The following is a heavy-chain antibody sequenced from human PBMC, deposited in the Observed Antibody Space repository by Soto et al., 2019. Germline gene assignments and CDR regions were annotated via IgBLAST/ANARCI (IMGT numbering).Heavy chain of an antibody. CDR3: ARAYEGDYFDY. V-gene: IGHV3-21*01. D-gene: IGHD3-16*01. J-gene: IGHJ4*02. Sequence: GGSLRLSCVASGFSFSNYGMHWVRQAPGKGLEWVSSISKSSRYIYYADSVKGRFTISRDNSKNTLYLQMNSLRAEDTGVYYCARAYEGDYFDYWGQGTLVTVSS. CDR1: GFSFSNYG. CDR2: ISKSSRYI.